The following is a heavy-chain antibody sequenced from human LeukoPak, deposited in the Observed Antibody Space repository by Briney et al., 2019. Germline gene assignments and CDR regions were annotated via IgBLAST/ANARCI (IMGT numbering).Heavy chain of an antibody. CDR3: AKSLKPAGYFDY. CDR2: ISYDGSNK. CDR1: GFTFSSYG. Sequence: GGSLRLSCAASGFTFSSYGMHWVRQAPGKGLEWVAVISYDGSNKYYADSVKGRFTISRDNSKNTLYPQMNSLRAEDTAVYYCAKSLKPAGYFDYWGQGTLVTVSS. J-gene: IGHJ4*02. D-gene: IGHD2-2*01. V-gene: IGHV3-30*18.